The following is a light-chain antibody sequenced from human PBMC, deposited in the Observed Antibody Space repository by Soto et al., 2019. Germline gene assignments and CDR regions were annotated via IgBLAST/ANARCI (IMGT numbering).Light chain of an antibody. J-gene: IGKJ3*01. CDR1: QSVSSSY. V-gene: IGKV3-20*01. CDR2: GAS. CDR3: QQYGSSPFT. Sequence: EIVLTHSPGTLSLSPGERATLSCRASQSVSSSYLAWYQQKPGQAPRLLFYGASRRATGIPDRFTGSGSGTDFTLTISRLEPEDFAVYYCQQYGSSPFTFGPGTKVDI.